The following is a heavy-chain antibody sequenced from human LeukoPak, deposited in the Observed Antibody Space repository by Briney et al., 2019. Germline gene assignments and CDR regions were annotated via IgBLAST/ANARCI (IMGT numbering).Heavy chain of an antibody. V-gene: IGHV3-30*04. D-gene: IGHD5-18*01. Sequence: GWSLRLSCAASGFAFSSYAMHWVRQAPGKGVEGVAVISNDRSNKYYADSVKGRFTISRDNSKNTLYLQMNSLRAEDTAVYYCAIERGYSYGYFDYWGQGTLVTVSS. CDR2: ISNDRSNK. CDR1: GFAFSSYA. J-gene: IGHJ4*02. CDR3: AIERGYSYGYFDY.